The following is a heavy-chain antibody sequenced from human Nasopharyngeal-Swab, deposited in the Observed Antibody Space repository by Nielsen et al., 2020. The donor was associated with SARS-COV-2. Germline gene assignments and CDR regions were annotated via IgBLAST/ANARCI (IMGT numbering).Heavy chain of an antibody. V-gene: IGHV3-23*01. CDR1: GFSFSTHA. CDR3: ARDLSSGWYGSFDY. D-gene: IGHD6-19*01. CDR2: LGVGGGPT. Sequence: GESLKISCAASGFSFSTHAMTWIRQAPGKGLEWVSSLGVGGGPTYYADSVKGRFTISRDNAKNSLYLQMNSLRAEDTAVYYCARDLSSGWYGSFDYWGQGTLVTVS. J-gene: IGHJ4*02.